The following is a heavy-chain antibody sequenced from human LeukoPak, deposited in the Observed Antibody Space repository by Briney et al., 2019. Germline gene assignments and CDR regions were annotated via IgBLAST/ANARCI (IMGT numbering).Heavy chain of an antibody. Sequence: SETLSLTCTVCGGSIRSGNYYWSWIRQHPGKGLEWIGYIHHSGSTYYNPSLKSRVIISVDTSKNQFSLKLNSVTAADTAVYYCASYGSGSYRFDPWGQGTLVTVSS. V-gene: IGHV4-31*03. CDR3: ASYGSGSYRFDP. CDR2: IHHSGST. J-gene: IGHJ5*02. D-gene: IGHD3-10*01. CDR1: GGSIRSGNYY.